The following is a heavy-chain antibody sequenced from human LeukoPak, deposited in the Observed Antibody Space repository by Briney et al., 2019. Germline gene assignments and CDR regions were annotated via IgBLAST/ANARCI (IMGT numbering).Heavy chain of an antibody. CDR3: AHLIRTYWFDP. D-gene: IGHD2-21*01. J-gene: IGHJ5*02. Sequence: ESGPTLVNPTQTLTLTCTFSGFSLSTSGVVVVWIRQPPGKALEWLALIYWNDDKRYSPSLKSRLTITKDTSKNQVVLTMTNMDPVDTATYYCAHLIRTYWFDPWGQGTLVTVSS. V-gene: IGHV2-5*01. CDR2: IYWNDDK. CDR1: GFSLSTSGVV.